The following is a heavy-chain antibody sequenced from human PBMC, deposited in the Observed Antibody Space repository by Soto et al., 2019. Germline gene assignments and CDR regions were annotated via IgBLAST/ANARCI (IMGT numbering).Heavy chain of an antibody. Sequence: ASVKVSCKASGYTFISYDISWVRQAPGQGLEWMGWISAYNGNANYAQKLQGRVTMTTDTSTSTAYMELRSLRSDDTAVYYCARAVGYSYGLGGWFDPWGQGTLVTVSS. D-gene: IGHD5-18*01. CDR2: ISAYNGNA. V-gene: IGHV1-18*01. CDR1: GYTFISYD. J-gene: IGHJ5*02. CDR3: ARAVGYSYGLGGWFDP.